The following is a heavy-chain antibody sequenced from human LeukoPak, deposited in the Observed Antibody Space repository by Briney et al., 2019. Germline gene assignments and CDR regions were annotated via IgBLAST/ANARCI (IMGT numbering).Heavy chain of an antibody. CDR2: FDPEDGET. CDR3: ATALAVAGNFDY. D-gene: IGHD6-19*01. J-gene: IGHJ4*02. CDR1: GYTLTELS. Sequence: GASVKVSCKVSGYTLTELSMHWVRQAHGKGLEWMGGFDPEDGETIYAQKFQGRVTMTEDTSTDTAYMELSSLRSEDTAVYYCATALAVAGNFDYWGQGTLVTVSS. V-gene: IGHV1-24*01.